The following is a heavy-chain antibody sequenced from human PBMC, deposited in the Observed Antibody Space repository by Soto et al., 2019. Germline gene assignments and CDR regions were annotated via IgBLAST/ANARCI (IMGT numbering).Heavy chain of an antibody. CDR2: IYYTGST. J-gene: IGHJ4*02. CDR3: ARWGSYRRDFDF. D-gene: IGHD3-16*02. CDR1: GGSIGANGYY. V-gene: IGHV4-31*03. Sequence: QVQLQESGPGLVKPSQTLSLTCTVSGGSIGANGYYWSWIRQHPGKSLEWIGYIYYTGSTYYNPSLKSRVTISVDTSKNQFSLKLSSVTAADTAVYFCARWGSYRRDFDFWGQGTLVTASS.